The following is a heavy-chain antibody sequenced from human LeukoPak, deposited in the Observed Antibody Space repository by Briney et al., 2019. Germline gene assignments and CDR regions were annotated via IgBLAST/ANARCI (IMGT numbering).Heavy chain of an antibody. V-gene: IGHV1-58*02. D-gene: IGHD4/OR15-4a*01. Sequence: SVNVSCKASGFTFSNSAIQWVRQARGQRLEWIGWIVVGSGNANIAQKFQERVTITRDMSTSTAYMELSSLRSDDTAVYYCAADDLNMGYWGQGTLVTVSS. CDR3: AADDLNMGY. CDR1: GFTFSNSA. J-gene: IGHJ4*02. CDR2: IVVGSGNA.